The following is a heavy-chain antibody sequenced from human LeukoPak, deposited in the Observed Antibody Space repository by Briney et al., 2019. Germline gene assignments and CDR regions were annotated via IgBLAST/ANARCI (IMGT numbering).Heavy chain of an antibody. Sequence: SETLSLTCTVSGGSISSYYWSWIRQPPGKGLEWIGYIYYSGSTNYNPSLKSRVTISVDTSKNQFSLKLSSVTAADTVVYYCARDAAGAMKTAFDIWGQGTMVTVSS. J-gene: IGHJ3*02. V-gene: IGHV4-59*01. CDR1: GGSISSYY. D-gene: IGHD3-10*01. CDR2: IYYSGST. CDR3: ARDAAGAMKTAFDI.